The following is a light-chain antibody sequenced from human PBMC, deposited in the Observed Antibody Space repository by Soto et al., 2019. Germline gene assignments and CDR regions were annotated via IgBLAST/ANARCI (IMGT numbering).Light chain of an antibody. Sequence: QSVLTQPASVSGSPGQSITISCTGTNSDVGSYNLVSWYQQHPGKAPKLMIYEGSKRPSGVSNHFSGSKSGNTASLTISGLQADDEAHYYCNSYTSSSTWVFGGGTKLTVL. V-gene: IGLV2-14*02. CDR3: NSYTSSSTWV. CDR1: NSDVGSYNL. CDR2: EGS. J-gene: IGLJ3*02.